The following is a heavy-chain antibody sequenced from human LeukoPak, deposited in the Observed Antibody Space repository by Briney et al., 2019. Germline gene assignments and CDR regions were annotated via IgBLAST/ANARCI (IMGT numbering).Heavy chain of an antibody. CDR3: AKAYNYYDSTDAFDI. CDR1: GFTVSNNY. J-gene: IGHJ3*02. D-gene: IGHD3-22*01. CDR2: IYSGGTT. V-gene: IGHV3-53*01. Sequence: GGSLRLSCAASGFTVSNNYMSWVRQAPGKGLEWVSVIYSGGTTYYADSVKGRFTISRDNSKNTLYLQMNSLRAEDTAVYYCAKAYNYYDSTDAFDIWGQGTMVTVSS.